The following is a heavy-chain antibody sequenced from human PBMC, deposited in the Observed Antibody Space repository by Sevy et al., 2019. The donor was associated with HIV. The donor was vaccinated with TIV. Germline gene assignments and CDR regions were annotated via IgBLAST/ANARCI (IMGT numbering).Heavy chain of an antibody. Sequence: GGFLRLSCAASGFTFSNYAMHWVRQAPGKGLAWVALIWYDGSKIFYADSVKGRFTISRDNSESTLYLHMNSLRAEDTALHHCAKGGPNSGYDYYFDYWGQGTLVTVSS. V-gene: IGHV3-33*06. J-gene: IGHJ4*02. CDR3: AKGGPNSGYDYYFDY. CDR2: IWYDGSKI. CDR1: GFTFSNYA. D-gene: IGHD5-12*01.